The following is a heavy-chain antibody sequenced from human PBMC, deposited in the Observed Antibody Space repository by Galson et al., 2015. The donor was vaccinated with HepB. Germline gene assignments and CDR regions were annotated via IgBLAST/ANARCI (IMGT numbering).Heavy chain of an antibody. Sequence: SLRLSCAASGFTFSSYAMSWVRQAPGKGLEWVSAISGSGGSTYYADSVKGRFTISRDNSKNTLYLQMNSLRAEDTAVYYCAKDGGLGDYSLDYWGQGTLVTVSS. J-gene: IGHJ4*02. V-gene: IGHV3-23*01. CDR3: AKDGGLGDYSLDY. CDR1: GFTFSSYA. D-gene: IGHD4-17*01. CDR2: ISGSGGST.